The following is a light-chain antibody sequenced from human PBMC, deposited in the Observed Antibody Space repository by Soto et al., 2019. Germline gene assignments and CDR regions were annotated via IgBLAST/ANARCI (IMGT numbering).Light chain of an antibody. Sequence: EIVLTQSPATLSLSPGERATLSCRASQSVSSYLAWYQHKPGQAPRLLIYDASNMATGIPARFSGSGSGTDFTLTISSLEPEDFAVYYCQQRSNWPSITFGQGTRLEIK. V-gene: IGKV3-11*01. CDR2: DAS. CDR3: QQRSNWPSIT. J-gene: IGKJ5*01. CDR1: QSVSSY.